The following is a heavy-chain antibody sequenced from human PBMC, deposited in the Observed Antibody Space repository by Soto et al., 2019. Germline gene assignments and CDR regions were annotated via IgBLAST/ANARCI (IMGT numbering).Heavy chain of an antibody. CDR1: DGSFSGYY. Sequence: PSETLSLTCAVYDGSFSGYYWSWIRQPPGKGLEWIGEINHSGSTNYNPSLKSRVTISVDTSKNQFSLKLSSVTAADTAVYYCARLYYDYIWGSYRYTPYYFDYWGQGTLVTVSS. V-gene: IGHV4-34*01. CDR2: INHSGST. CDR3: ARLYYDYIWGSYRYTPYYFDY. J-gene: IGHJ4*02. D-gene: IGHD3-16*02.